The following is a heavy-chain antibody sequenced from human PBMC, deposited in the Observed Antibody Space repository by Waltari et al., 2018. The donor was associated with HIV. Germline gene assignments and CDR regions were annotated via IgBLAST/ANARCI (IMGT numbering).Heavy chain of an antibody. D-gene: IGHD2-2*03. J-gene: IGHJ5*02. V-gene: IGHV2-5*01. CDR2: LYWNGNK. CDR3: ARRPGYCSGTRCYYSHWFDP. Sequence: QITLEESGPTLVKPTQTLTLTCTFSGFSLSTSGVGVGWTRQPPGKALEWLALLYWNGNKHYSPSLKSRVTITKETSKDQVVLKMTNMDPADTATYFCARRPGYCSGTRCYYSHWFDPWGQGTLVTVSS. CDR1: GFSLSTSGVG.